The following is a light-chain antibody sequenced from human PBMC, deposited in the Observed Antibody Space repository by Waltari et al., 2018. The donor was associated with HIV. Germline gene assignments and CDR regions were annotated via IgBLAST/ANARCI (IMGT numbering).Light chain of an antibody. Sequence: HSALTQPRSVSGSPGQSVTISCTGTSSDIGAYDYVSWFQHHPGKAPKLIIYHVTKRPSGVPDRFSASKSGNTASLTISGLQAEDEAEYYCCSNAARATYVFGTGTQVTVL. CDR1: SSDIGAYDY. CDR3: CSNAARATYV. CDR2: HVT. J-gene: IGLJ1*01. V-gene: IGLV2-11*01.